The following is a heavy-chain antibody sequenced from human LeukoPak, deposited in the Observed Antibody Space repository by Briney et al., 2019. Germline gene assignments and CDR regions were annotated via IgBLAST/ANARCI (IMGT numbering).Heavy chain of an antibody. CDR2: INHSGST. CDR3: ARAMGAAIPY. Sequence: SETLSLTCAVYGGSFSGYYWSWIRQHPGKGLEWIGEINHSGSTNYNPSLKSRVTISVDTSKNQFSLKLSSVTAVDTAVYYCARAMGAAIPYWGQGTLVTVSS. V-gene: IGHV4-34*01. CDR1: GGSFSGYY. D-gene: IGHD2-2*01. J-gene: IGHJ4*02.